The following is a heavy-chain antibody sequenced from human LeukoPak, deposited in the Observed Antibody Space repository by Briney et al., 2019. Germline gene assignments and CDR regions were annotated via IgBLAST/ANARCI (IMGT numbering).Heavy chain of an antibody. CDR3: ARAGQLVRYFDY. D-gene: IGHD6-13*01. CDR1: GYTFPCYY. J-gene: IGHJ4*02. Sequence: ASVQVSCNASGYTFPCYYMHWVRQAPGQGLEWMGWINPNSGGTNYSQKFQGRVTMTRDTSISTAYMELSRLRSDDTAVYYCARAGQLVRYFDYWGQGTLVTVSS. CDR2: INPNSGGT. V-gene: IGHV1-2*02.